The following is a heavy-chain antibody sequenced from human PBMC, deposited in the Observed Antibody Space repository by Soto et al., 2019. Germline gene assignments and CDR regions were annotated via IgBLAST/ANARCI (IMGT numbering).Heavy chain of an antibody. V-gene: IGHV2-70*11. J-gene: IGHJ5*02. D-gene: IGHD2-15*01. CDR2: IDWDDDK. CDR1: GFSLRTSGMC. CDR3: VRGGTYNWFDP. Sequence: KSGPTLVNPTQTLTLTCTFSGFSLRTSGMCVSWIRQPPGKALEWLARIDWDDDKYYSTSLKTRLTISKDTSKNQVVLKMTNMDPVDTATYYCVRGGTYNWFDPWGQGTLVTVSS.